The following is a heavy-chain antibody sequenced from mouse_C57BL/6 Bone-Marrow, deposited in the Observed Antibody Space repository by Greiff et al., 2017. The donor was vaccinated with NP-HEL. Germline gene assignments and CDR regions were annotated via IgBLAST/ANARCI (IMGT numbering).Heavy chain of an antibody. CDR2: IDPSDSYT. Sequence: QVQLQQSGAELVMPGASVKLSCKASGYTFTSYWMHWVKQRPGQGLEWIGEIDPSDSYTNYNQKFKGKSTLTVDKSSSTAYMQLSSLTSEDSAVYYCARGGYYDYDGAWFAYWGQGTLVTVSA. CDR3: ARGGYYDYDGAWFAY. CDR1: GYTFTSYW. D-gene: IGHD2-4*01. V-gene: IGHV1-69*01. J-gene: IGHJ3*01.